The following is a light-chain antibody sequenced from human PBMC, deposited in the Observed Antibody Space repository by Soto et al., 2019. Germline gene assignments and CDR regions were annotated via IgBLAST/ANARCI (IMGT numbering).Light chain of an antibody. J-gene: IGKJ4*01. Sequence: EIVLTQSPATLSLSPGERATLSCRASQSISNYLVWYQQKPGQAPRLLIYDASNRATGIPARFSGSGSGTDVTLTISSREPEDFAIYYCHQRSNWPPLTFGGGTKVEIK. V-gene: IGKV3-11*01. CDR2: DAS. CDR3: HQRSNWPPLT. CDR1: QSISNY.